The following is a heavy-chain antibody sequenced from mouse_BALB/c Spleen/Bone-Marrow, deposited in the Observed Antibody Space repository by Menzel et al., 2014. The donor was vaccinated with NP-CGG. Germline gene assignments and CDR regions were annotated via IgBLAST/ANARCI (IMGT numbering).Heavy chain of an antibody. CDR1: GFDFSRYW. Sequence: EVQGVESGGGLVQPGGSLKLSYAASGFDFSRYWMSWVRQAPGKGLEWIGEINPDSSTINYTPSLKDKFIISRDNAKKTLYLQMSKVRSEDTALYYCARNWDVGFAYWGQGTLVTVSA. J-gene: IGHJ3*01. CDR2: INPDSSTI. CDR3: ARNWDVGFAY. V-gene: IGHV4-1*02. D-gene: IGHD4-1*01.